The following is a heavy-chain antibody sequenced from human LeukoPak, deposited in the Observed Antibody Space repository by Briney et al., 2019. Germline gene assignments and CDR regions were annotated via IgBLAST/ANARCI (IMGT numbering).Heavy chain of an antibody. CDR2: ISWNSGSI. CDR3: AKGYGIAAAGFDY. D-gene: IGHD6-13*01. Sequence: GGSLRLSCAASGFTFDDYAMHWVRQAPGKGLEWVSGISWNSGSIGYADSVKGRFTISRDNAKNSLYLQMNSLRAEDTALYYCAKGYGIAAAGFDYWGQGTLVTVSS. CDR1: GFTFDDYA. J-gene: IGHJ4*02. V-gene: IGHV3-9*01.